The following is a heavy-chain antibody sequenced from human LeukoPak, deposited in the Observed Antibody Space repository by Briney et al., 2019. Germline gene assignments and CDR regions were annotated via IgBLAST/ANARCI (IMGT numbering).Heavy chain of an antibody. CDR1: GFTFTAYT. CDR2: ISGSSTDI. CDR3: AKQANNWFDP. D-gene: IGHD6-13*01. Sequence: GGSLRLSCAASGFTFTAYTINWVRQAPGKGLEWVSYISGSSTDIYYADSVKGRFTISRDNAKRSVYLQMNSLGVEDTAVYYCAKQANNWFDPWGQGTLVTVSS. J-gene: IGHJ5*02. V-gene: IGHV3-21*01.